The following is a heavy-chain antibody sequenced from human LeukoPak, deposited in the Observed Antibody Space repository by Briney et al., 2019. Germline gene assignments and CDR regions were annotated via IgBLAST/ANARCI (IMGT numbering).Heavy chain of an antibody. V-gene: IGHV4-4*07. D-gene: IGHD2-2*02. J-gene: IGHJ3*02. Sequence: PSETLSLTCTFSGGSISSYYWSWIRQPAGKGLEWIGRIYTSGSTNYNPSLKSRVTMSVDTSKNQFSLKLSSVTAADTAVYYCARAARYCSSTSCYSYAFDIWGQGTMVTVSS. CDR1: GGSISSYY. CDR2: IYTSGST. CDR3: ARAARYCSSTSCYSYAFDI.